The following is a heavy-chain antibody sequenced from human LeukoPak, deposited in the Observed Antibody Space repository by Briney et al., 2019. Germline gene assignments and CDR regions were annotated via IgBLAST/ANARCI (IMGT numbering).Heavy chain of an antibody. CDR2: ISGSAGST. CDR1: GFTFSSYS. CDR3: ARGPSGYHNT. J-gene: IGHJ4*02. Sequence: GGSLRLSCAASGFTFSSYSMTWVRQAPGKGLEWVSGISGSAGSTYYAASVKGRFTISRDNSKNTLYLQMNSLRAEDTAVYYCARGPSGYHNTGGQGTLVTVSS. V-gene: IGHV3-23*01. D-gene: IGHD5-12*01.